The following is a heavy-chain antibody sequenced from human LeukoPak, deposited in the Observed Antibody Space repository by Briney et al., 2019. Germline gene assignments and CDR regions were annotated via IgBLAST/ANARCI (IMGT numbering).Heavy chain of an antibody. D-gene: IGHD3-22*01. Sequence: GESLRLSCAASGFTFSGSGMHWVRQAPGKGLEWVAFIRYHGSDKFYADSVKGRFTISRDNSKNTLYLQMNSLRAEDTAVYYCAKEGWVVVITSTPFFDYWGQGTLVTVSS. CDR2: IRYHGSDK. V-gene: IGHV3-30*02. CDR1: GFTFSGSG. CDR3: AKEGWVVVITSTPFFDY. J-gene: IGHJ4*02.